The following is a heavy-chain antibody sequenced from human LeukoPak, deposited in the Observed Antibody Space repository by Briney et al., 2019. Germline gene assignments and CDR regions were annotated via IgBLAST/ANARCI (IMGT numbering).Heavy chain of an antibody. CDR3: AKAAIVATARYYFDY. J-gene: IGHJ4*02. CDR2: ISGSGGST. V-gene: IGHV3-23*01. D-gene: IGHD5-12*01. Sequence: PGGSLRLSCAASGFTFSSYAMSWVRQAPGKGLEWVSAISGSGGSTYYADSVKGRFTISRDNSKNTLYLQMNSLRAEDTAVYYCAKAAIVATARYYFDYWAREPWSPSPQ. CDR1: GFTFSSYA.